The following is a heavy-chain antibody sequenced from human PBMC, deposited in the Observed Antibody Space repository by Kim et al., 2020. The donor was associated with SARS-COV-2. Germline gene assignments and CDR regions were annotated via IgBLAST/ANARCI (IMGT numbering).Heavy chain of an antibody. J-gene: IGHJ4*02. CDR3: ARASYYYDSSGYYFV. V-gene: IGHV4-34*01. Sequence: SETLSLTCAVYGGSFSGYYWSWIRQPPGKGLEWIGEINHSGSTNYNPSLKSRVTISVDTSKNQFSLKLSSVTAADTAVYYCARASYYYDSSGYYFVRGQGTLVTVSS. CDR1: GGSFSGYY. CDR2: INHSGST. D-gene: IGHD3-22*01.